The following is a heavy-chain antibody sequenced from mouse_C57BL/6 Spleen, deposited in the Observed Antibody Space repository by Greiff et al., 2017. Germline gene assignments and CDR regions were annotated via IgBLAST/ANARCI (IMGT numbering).Heavy chain of an antibody. CDR1: GYSITSGYD. Sequence: EVKLQESGPGMVKPSQSLSLTCTVTGYSITSGYDWHWIRHFPGNKLEWMGYISYSGSTNYNPSLKSRISITHDTSKNHFFLKLNSVTTEDTATYYCARDGSSRFAYWGQGTLVTVSA. CDR2: ISYSGST. V-gene: IGHV3-1*01. D-gene: IGHD1-1*01. CDR3: ARDGSSRFAY. J-gene: IGHJ3*01.